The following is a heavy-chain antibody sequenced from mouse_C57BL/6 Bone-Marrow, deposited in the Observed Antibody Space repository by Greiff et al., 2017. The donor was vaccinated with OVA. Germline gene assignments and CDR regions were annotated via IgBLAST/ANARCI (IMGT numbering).Heavy chain of an antibody. D-gene: IGHD1-1*01. CDR1: GYTFTSYW. Sequence: QVQLQQPGAELVRPGSSVKLSCKASGYTFTSYWMHWVKQRPIQGLEWIGNIDPSDSETHYNQKFKDKATLTVDKSSSTAYMQLSSLTSEDSAVYYCARACDYGSSYFDYWGQGTTLTVSA. CDR3: ARACDYGSSYFDY. J-gene: IGHJ2*01. V-gene: IGHV1-52*01. CDR2: IDPSDSET.